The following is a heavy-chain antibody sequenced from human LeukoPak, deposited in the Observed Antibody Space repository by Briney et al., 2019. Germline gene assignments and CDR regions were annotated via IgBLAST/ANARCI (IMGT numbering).Heavy chain of an antibody. Sequence: SETLSLTCTVSGGSISSYCWSWIRQPPGKGLEWIGYIFYSGSTNYNPSLKSRVTISVDTSKNQFSLKLSSVTAADTAVYYCARDLGGLHYSSSSNYYYYMDVWGKGTTVTVSS. CDR3: ARDLGGLHYSSSSNYYYYMDV. CDR1: GGSISSYC. D-gene: IGHD6-6*01. J-gene: IGHJ6*03. CDR2: IFYSGST. V-gene: IGHV4-59*12.